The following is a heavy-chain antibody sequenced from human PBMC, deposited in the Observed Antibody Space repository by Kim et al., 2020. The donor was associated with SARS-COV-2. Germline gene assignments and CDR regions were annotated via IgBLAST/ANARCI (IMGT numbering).Heavy chain of an antibody. CDR2: IIPIFGTA. Sequence: SVKVSCKASGGTFSSYAISWVRQAPGQGLEWMGGIIPIFGTANYAQKFQGRVTITADESTSTAYMELSSLRSEDTAVYYCARSRVKLDYFDYWGQGTLVTVSS. D-gene: IGHD2-2*03. CDR3: ARSRVKLDYFDY. J-gene: IGHJ4*02. CDR1: GGTFSSYA. V-gene: IGHV1-69*13.